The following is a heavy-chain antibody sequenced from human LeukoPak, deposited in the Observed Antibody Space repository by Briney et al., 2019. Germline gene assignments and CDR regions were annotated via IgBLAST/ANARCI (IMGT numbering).Heavy chain of an antibody. Sequence: GGSLRLSCSASGFTFSSYAMTWVRQAPGKGLEWVSTVSSSDSSSYYADSVKGRFTISRDNSKNTLYLQMNSLRAEDTAVYYCAKDLGSSWYREDDYWGQGTLVTVSS. J-gene: IGHJ4*02. D-gene: IGHD6-13*01. CDR2: VSSSDSSS. CDR3: AKDLGSSWYREDDY. V-gene: IGHV3-23*01. CDR1: GFTFSSYA.